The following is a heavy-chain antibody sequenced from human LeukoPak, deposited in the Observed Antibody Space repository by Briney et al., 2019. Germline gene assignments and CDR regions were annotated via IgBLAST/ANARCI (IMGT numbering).Heavy chain of an antibody. D-gene: IGHD3-22*01. CDR2: ISYSGST. V-gene: IGHV4-59*01. Sequence: SETLSLTCTVSGGSITSYHWSWIRQPPGKGLEWIGYISYSGSTNYNPSLKSRVTISIDTSKNQFSLKLSSVTAADTAAYYCARGDYDSGGDYWGQGTLVTVSS. CDR1: GGSITSYH. CDR3: ARGDYDSGGDY. J-gene: IGHJ4*02.